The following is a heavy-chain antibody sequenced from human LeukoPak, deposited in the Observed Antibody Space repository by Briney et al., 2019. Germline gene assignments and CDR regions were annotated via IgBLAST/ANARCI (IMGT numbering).Heavy chain of an antibody. Sequence: PSETLSLTCTVSGGCISSHYWSWIRQPPGKGLEWIGYIYYSGSTNYNPSRKSRITISVDTSKNQFSLKLSSVTAADTAVYYCARAPLYSGGSGWSIYYFYAMDVWGQGTTVTVSS. CDR3: ARAPLYSGGSGWSIYYFYAMDV. CDR2: IYYSGST. CDR1: GGCISSHY. J-gene: IGHJ6*02. D-gene: IGHD6-19*01. V-gene: IGHV4-59*11.